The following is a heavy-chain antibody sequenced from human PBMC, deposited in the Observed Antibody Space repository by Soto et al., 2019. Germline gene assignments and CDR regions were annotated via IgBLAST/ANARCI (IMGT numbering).Heavy chain of an antibody. CDR1: GFTFSSYS. J-gene: IGHJ4*02. CDR2: ISSSSYI. CDR3: AREADAGNPDY. D-gene: IGHD2-15*01. V-gene: IGHV3-21*01. Sequence: GGSLRLSCAASGFTFSSYSMNWVRQAPGKGLEWVSSISSSSYIYYADSVKGRFTISRDNAKNSLYLQMISLRAEDTAVYYCAREADAGNPDYWGQGTLVTVSS.